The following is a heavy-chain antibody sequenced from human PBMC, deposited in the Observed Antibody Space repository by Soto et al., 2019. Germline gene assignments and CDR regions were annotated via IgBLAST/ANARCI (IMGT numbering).Heavy chain of an antibody. V-gene: IGHV1-8*01. Sequence: ASVKVSCKASGYTFTDYDINWVRQAPGQGLEWMGWMNPNTGNTRYAQHFQGRLIMTRDTSISTAFMELSSLRSEDTAVYYCARGGITMVRGVIRARPYYYYGMDVWGQGTTVTVSS. CDR1: GYTFTDYD. D-gene: IGHD3-10*01. CDR2: MNPNTGNT. CDR3: ARGGITMVRGVIRARPYYYYGMDV. J-gene: IGHJ6*02.